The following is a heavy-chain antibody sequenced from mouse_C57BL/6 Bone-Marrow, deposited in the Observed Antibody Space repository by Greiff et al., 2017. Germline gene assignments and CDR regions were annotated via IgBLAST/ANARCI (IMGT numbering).Heavy chain of an antibody. CDR2: ILPGSGST. CDR3: TKSPTGSYFDY. J-gene: IGHJ2*01. CDR1: GYTFTGSW. V-gene: IGHV1-9*01. Sequence: QVQLKESGAELMKPGASVKLSCKATGYTFTGSWIEWVKPRPGHGLEWIGEILPGSGSTNYNEKLKGKAPLTAETSSNTAYLYLSSLASEDSAIYYFTKSPTGSYFDYWGQGTTLTVSS. D-gene: IGHD4-1*02.